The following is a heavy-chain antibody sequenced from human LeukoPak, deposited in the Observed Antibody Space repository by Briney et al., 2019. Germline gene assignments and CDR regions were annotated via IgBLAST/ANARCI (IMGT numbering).Heavy chain of an antibody. Sequence: PGGSLRLSCAASGFTFSTYSMTWVRQAPGKGREWVSSISSSGSYKYYADSVKGRFAISRDSAKNSLYLQMNSLRADDTAVYYCARDRDTSSWFDYWGQGTLVTVSS. V-gene: IGHV3-21*01. CDR1: GFTFSTYS. D-gene: IGHD6-13*01. CDR2: ISSSGSYK. CDR3: ARDRDTSSWFDY. J-gene: IGHJ4*02.